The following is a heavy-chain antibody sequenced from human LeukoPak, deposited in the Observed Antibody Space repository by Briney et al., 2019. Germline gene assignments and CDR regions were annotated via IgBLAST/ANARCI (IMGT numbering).Heavy chain of an antibody. CDR2: INHSGST. Sequence: PSETLSLTCAVYGGSFSGYYWSWIRQPPGKGLEWIGEINHSGSTNYNPSLKSRVTISVDTSKNQFSLKLSSVTAADTAVYYCARGPRGSWYFFRFDYWGQGTLVTVSS. J-gene: IGHJ4*02. V-gene: IGHV4-34*01. CDR3: ARGPRGSWYFFRFDY. D-gene: IGHD6-13*01. CDR1: GGSFSGYY.